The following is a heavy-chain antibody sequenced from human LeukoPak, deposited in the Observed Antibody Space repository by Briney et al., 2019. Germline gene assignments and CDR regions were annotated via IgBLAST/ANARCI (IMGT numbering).Heavy chain of an antibody. Sequence: PSETLSLTCNVSGASISANGHYWTWIRQPAGKGLEWIGRIYTDGITNYSPSLRSRVTISVDKSKNQFSLKLNSVTAADTAVYYCARFAFSSLRLDYWGQGALVIVSS. J-gene: IGHJ4*02. V-gene: IGHV4-61*02. CDR1: GASISANGHY. CDR3: ARFAFSSLRLDY. D-gene: IGHD3-16*01. CDR2: IYTDGIT.